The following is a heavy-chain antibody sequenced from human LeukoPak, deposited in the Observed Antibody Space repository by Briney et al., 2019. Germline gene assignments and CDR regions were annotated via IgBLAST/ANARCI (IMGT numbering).Heavy chain of an antibody. CDR3: AREYCSSTSCYRAEYFQH. D-gene: IGHD2-2*02. Sequence: PGRSLRLSCAASGFTFSSYAMHWVRQAPGKGLEWVAVISYDGSNKYYADSVKGRFTISRDNSKNTLYLQMNSLRAEDTAVYYCAREYCSSTSCYRAEYFQHWGQGTLVTVSS. CDR2: ISYDGSNK. V-gene: IGHV3-30-3*01. CDR1: GFTFSSYA. J-gene: IGHJ1*01.